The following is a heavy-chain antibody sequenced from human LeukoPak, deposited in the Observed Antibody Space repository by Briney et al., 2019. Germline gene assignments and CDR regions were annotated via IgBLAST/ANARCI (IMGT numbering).Heavy chain of an antibody. J-gene: IGHJ6*02. CDR1: GFTFTTFA. D-gene: IGHD1-1*01. V-gene: IGHV3-23*01. Sequence: GGSLRLSCAASGFTFTTFAMNWVRQAPGKGLEWVSVISGSGYTTHYADSVKGRFTISRDNFENMVYLQMNSLRVEDTAVYYCAKKRYEDGTSSPGYLDVWGQGTTVTVSS. CDR3: AKKRYEDGTSSPGYLDV. CDR2: ISGSGYTT.